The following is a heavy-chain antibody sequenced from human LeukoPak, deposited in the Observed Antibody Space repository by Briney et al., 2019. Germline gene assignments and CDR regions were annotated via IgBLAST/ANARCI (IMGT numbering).Heavy chain of an antibody. D-gene: IGHD4-17*01. CDR2: IYYSGST. V-gene: IGHV4-59*01. Sequence: SETLSLTCTGSGGSISSYYWSWIRQPPGKGLEWIGYIYYSGSTNYNPSLKSRVTISVDTSKNQFSLKLSSVTAADTAVYYCAREGYGDYGDWYFDLWGRGTLVTVSS. CDR1: GGSISSYY. J-gene: IGHJ2*01. CDR3: AREGYGDYGDWYFDL.